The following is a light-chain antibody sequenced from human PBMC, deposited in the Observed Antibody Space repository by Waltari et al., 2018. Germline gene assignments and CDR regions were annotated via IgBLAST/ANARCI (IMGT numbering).Light chain of an antibody. J-gene: IGLJ2*01. V-gene: IGLV2-23*02. CDR1: SSDVGTYAV. CDR2: EVN. Sequence: QSALPQPASVSGSPGPSIPISCTGSSSDVGTYAVVAWYQQYPGKAPKVIIYEVNKRPSGVSDRFSGSKSGNTASLTISGLQPEDEADYHCCSYATRNTPVAFGGGTKVTLL. CDR3: CSYATRNTPVA.